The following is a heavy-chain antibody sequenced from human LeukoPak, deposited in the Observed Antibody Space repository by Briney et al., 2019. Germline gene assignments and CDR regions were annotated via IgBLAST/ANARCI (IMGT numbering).Heavy chain of an antibody. V-gene: IGHV1-2*02. CDR3: ARDIAVAGNGLNWFDP. D-gene: IGHD6-19*01. CDR1: GYTFTGYY. J-gene: IGHJ5*02. CDR2: INPNSGGT. Sequence: ASVKVSCKASGYTFTGYYMHWVRQAPGQGLEWMGWINPNSGGTNYAQKFQGRVTMTRDTSISTAYMELSRLRSDDTAVYYCARDIAVAGNGLNWFDPWGQGTLVTVSS.